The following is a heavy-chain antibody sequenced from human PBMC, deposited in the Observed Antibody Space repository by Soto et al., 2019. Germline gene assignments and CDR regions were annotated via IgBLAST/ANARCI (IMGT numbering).Heavy chain of an antibody. J-gene: IGHJ6*02. Sequence: GASVKVSCKASGYTFTSYGISWVRQAPGQGLEWMGWISAYNGNTNYAQKPQGRVTMTTDTSTSTAYMELRSLRSDDTAVYYCARVVSREYYYYYYGMDVWGQGTTVTVSS. CDR1: GYTFTSYG. CDR3: ARVVSREYYYYYYGMDV. D-gene: IGHD3-16*02. CDR2: ISAYNGNT. V-gene: IGHV1-18*04.